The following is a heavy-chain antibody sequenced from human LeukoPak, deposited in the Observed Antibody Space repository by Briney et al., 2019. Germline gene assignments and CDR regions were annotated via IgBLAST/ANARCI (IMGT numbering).Heavy chain of an antibody. CDR2: IKQDGSEK. CDR1: GFTFSSYW. CDR3: ASSVYYDSSGYYRGLFDY. J-gene: IGHJ4*02. V-gene: IGHV3-7*01. D-gene: IGHD3-22*01. Sequence: QSGGSLRLSCAASGFTFSSYWMSWVRQAPGKGLEWVANIKQDGSEKYYVDSVKGRFTISRDNAKNSLYLQMNSLRAEDTAVYYCASSVYYDSSGYYRGLFDYWGQGTLVTVSS.